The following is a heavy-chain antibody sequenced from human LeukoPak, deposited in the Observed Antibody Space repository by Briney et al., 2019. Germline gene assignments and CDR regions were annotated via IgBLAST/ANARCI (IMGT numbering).Heavy chain of an antibody. CDR2: IVVGSGNT. CDR1: GFTFTSSA. Sequence: GTSVKVSCKASGFTFTSSAMQWVRQARGQRLEWIGWIVVGSGNTNYAQKFQERVTITRDMSTSTAYMELSSLRSEDTAVYYCAAGPSYDFWSGHDFDYWGQGTLVTVPS. V-gene: IGHV1-58*02. D-gene: IGHD3-3*01. J-gene: IGHJ4*02. CDR3: AAGPSYDFWSGHDFDY.